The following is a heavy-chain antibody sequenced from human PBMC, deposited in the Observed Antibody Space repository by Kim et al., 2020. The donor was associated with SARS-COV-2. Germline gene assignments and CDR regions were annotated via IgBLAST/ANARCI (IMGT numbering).Heavy chain of an antibody. V-gene: IGHV3-74*01. CDR1: GFTFSSYW. D-gene: IGHD5-12*01. J-gene: IGHJ6*02. Sequence: GGSLRLSCAASGFTFSSYWMHWVRQAPGKGLVWVSRINSDGSSTSYADSVKGRFTISRDNAKNTLYLQMNSLRAEDTAVYYCARVTPDIVATMGWYYGMDVWGQGTTVTVSS. CDR2: INSDGSST. CDR3: ARVTPDIVATMGWYYGMDV.